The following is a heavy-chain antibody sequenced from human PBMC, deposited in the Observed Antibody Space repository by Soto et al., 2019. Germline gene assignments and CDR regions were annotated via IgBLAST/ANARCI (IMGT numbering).Heavy chain of an antibody. V-gene: IGHV5-51*01. CDR2: FYPSDSDT. Sequence: GESLKISCKGSGYSFTNYWIAWVRQMPGKGLEWMGSFYPSDSDTRYSPSFQGQVTISADKSISTAYLQWSSLKASDTAIYFCASLEHDSSGYFYYGMDVWGQGTTVTVSS. J-gene: IGHJ6*02. D-gene: IGHD3-22*01. CDR3: ASLEHDSSGYFYYGMDV. CDR1: GYSFTNYW.